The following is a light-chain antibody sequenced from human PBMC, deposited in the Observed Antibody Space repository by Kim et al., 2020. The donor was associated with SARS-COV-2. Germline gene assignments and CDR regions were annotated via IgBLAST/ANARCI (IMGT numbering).Light chain of an antibody. J-gene: IGLJ3*02. CDR2: YDS. Sequence: SYELTQPPSVSVAPGKTAEISGGGNNIRDKRVQWYQQKTGQAPVLVIYYDSERPSGIPERFSGSNAGNAATLIISRVEVGDEADYYCQVWDDSNGLTWVFGGGTKLTVL. CDR1: NIRDKR. CDR3: QVWDDSNGLTWV. V-gene: IGLV3-21*04.